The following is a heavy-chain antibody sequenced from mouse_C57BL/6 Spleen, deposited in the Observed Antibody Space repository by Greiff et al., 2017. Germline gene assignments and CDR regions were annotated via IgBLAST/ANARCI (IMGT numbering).Heavy chain of an antibody. CDR2: IHPNSGST. Sequence: QVQLQQPGAELVKPGASVKLSCKASGYTFTSYWMQWVKQRPGQGLEWIGMIHPNSGSTNYNEKFKSKATLTVDKSSSTAYMQLSSLTSEDSAVYYCARSVVATGFAYWGQGTLVTVSA. J-gene: IGHJ3*01. CDR3: ARSVVATGFAY. CDR1: GYTFTSYW. V-gene: IGHV1-64*01. D-gene: IGHD1-1*01.